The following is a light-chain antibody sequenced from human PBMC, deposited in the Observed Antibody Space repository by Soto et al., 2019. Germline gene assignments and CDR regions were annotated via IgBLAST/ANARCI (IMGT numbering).Light chain of an antibody. CDR1: SGHSSYA. J-gene: IGLJ1*01. CDR3: QTCGTGIHV. CDR2: LNSDGSH. V-gene: IGLV4-69*01. Sequence: QLVLTQSPSASASLGASVKLTCTLSSGHSSYAIAWHQQQPEKGPRYLMKLNSDGSHSKGDGIPDRFSGSSSGAERYLIISSLQSEDEADYYCQTCGTGIHVFGTATKLTVL.